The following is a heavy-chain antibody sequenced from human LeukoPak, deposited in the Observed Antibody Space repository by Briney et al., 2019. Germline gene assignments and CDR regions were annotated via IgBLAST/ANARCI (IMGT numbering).Heavy chain of an antibody. CDR2: ISSSGSTI. Sequence: GGSLRLSCAASGFTFSSYEMNWVRQAPGKGLEWVSYISSSGSTIYYADSVKGRFTISRDNSKNTLYLQMNSLRAEDTAVYYCARRGLTSSGWFVLDYWGQGTLVTVSS. CDR1: GFTFSSYE. D-gene: IGHD6-19*01. J-gene: IGHJ4*02. CDR3: ARRGLTSSGWFVLDY. V-gene: IGHV3-48*03.